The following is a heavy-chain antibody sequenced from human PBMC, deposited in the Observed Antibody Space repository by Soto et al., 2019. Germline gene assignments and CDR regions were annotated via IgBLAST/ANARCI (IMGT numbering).Heavy chain of an antibody. V-gene: IGHV4-31*03. CDR2: IYYSGST. CDR3: ARDPNSGYEGYNWFDP. CDR1: GGSISSGGYY. D-gene: IGHD5-12*01. Sequence: QVQLQESGPGLVKPSQTLSLTCTVSGGSISSGGYYWSWIRQHPGKGLEWIGYIYYSGSTYYNPSLKSRVTIAVDTSKNQCSLRLSSVTAADTAVYYCARDPNSGYEGYNWFDPWGQGTLVTVSS. J-gene: IGHJ5*02.